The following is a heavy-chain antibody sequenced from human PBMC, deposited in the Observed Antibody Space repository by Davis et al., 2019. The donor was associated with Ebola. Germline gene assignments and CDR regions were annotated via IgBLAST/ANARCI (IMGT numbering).Heavy chain of an antibody. CDR3: AKGVGYCSGGSCFTSGYFDY. D-gene: IGHD2-15*01. V-gene: IGHV3-9*01. J-gene: IGHJ4*02. CDR1: GFTFDDYA. CDR2: ISWNSGSI. Sequence: GGSLRLSCAASGFTFDDYAMHWVRQAPWKGLEWVSGISWNSGSIGYADSVKGRFTISRDNAKNSLYLQMNSLRAEDTALYYCAKGVGYCSGGSCFTSGYFDYWGQGTLVTVSS.